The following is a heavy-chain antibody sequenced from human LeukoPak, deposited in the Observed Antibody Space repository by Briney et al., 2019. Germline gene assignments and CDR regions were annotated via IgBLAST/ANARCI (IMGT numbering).Heavy chain of an antibody. CDR3: AIMHGYYDGSGFWVQ. J-gene: IGHJ4*02. D-gene: IGHD3-22*01. CDR1: GFTFSSYD. Sequence: GGSLRLSCAASGFTFSSYDMSWVRQAPGKGLEWVSFISPSGDRTSNADSVEGRFTISRDNTRNTLYLQMNSLRDEDTGVYYCAIMHGYYDGSGFWVQWGQGTLVTVSS. CDR2: ISPSGDRT. V-gene: IGHV3-23*01.